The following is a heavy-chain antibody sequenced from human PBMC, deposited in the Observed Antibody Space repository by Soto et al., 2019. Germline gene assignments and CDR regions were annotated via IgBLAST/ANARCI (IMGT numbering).Heavy chain of an antibody. Sequence: EVQLVESGGGLVKPGASLRLSCAASGFTFSSYSMNWVRHAPGKGLEWVSSISSSSSYIYYADSVKGRVNISRNNAKNSLYLQMNSLRAEDTAVYYCARDGYNDYVWGSYPLDYWGQGTLVTVSS. D-gene: IGHD3-16*02. J-gene: IGHJ4*02. V-gene: IGHV3-21*01. CDR2: ISSSSSYI. CDR1: GFTFSSYS. CDR3: ARDGYNDYVWGSYPLDY.